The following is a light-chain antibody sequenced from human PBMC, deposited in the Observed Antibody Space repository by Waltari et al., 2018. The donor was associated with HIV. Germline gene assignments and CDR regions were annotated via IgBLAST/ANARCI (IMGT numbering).Light chain of an antibody. Sequence: NFMLTQPHSVSESPGKTVTISCTGSSGSIASNYVQWYQQRPGSSPTTVISEDNQRPSGVPDRFSGSIDSSSNSASLTISGLKTEDEADYYCQSYDSSNPVVFGGGTKLTVL. CDR1: SGSIASNY. CDR2: EDN. CDR3: QSYDSSNPVV. J-gene: IGLJ2*01. V-gene: IGLV6-57*01.